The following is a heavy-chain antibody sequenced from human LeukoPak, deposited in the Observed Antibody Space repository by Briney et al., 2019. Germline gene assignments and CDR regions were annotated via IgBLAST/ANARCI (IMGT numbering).Heavy chain of an antibody. Sequence: ASVKVSCKASGYTFTGYYMHWVRQAPGQGLEWMGWINPNSGGTNYAQKFQGRVTMTRDTSISTAYMELSRLRSDDTAVYYCATYDYVWGSYRGRSLLADYWGQGTLVTVSS. V-gene: IGHV1-2*02. CDR3: ATYDYVWGSYRGRSLLADY. CDR2: INPNSGGT. CDR1: GYTFTGYY. D-gene: IGHD3-16*02. J-gene: IGHJ4*02.